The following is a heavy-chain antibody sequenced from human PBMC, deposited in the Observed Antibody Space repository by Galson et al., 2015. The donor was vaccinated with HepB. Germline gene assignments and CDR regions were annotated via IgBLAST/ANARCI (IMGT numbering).Heavy chain of an antibody. CDR1: GFTFSSYW. CDR3: AREEDYDSNGYYANHFDY. D-gene: IGHD3-22*01. J-gene: IGHJ4*02. V-gene: IGHV3-74*01. CDR2: INSDGSST. Sequence: SLRLSCAASGFTFSSYWMHWVRQAPGKGLVWVSRINSDGSSTSYADSVKGRFTISRDNSKNTLYLQMNSLRAEDTAVYYCAREEDYDSNGYYANHFDYWGQGTLVTVSS.